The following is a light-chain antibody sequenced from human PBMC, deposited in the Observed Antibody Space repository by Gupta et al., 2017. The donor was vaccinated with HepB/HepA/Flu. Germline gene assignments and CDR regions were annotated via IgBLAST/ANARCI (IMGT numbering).Light chain of an antibody. CDR1: SSNIGSNT. V-gene: IGLV1-44*01. CDR2: SNN. CDR3: AAWDDSLNGHVV. Sequence: QSVLTQPPSASGTPGHRVTISCSGSSSNIGSNTVNWYQQLPGTAPKLLIYSNNRRPSGVPDRCSGSKSGTSASLAISXLXSEDEAXYYCAAWDDSLNGHVVFGGGTKLTVL. J-gene: IGLJ2*01.